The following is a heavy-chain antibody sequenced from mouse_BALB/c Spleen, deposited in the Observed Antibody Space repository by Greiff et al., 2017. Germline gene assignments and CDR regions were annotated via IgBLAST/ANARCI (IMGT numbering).Heavy chain of an antibody. CDR2: IDPSDSYT. V-gene: IGHV1-69*02. CDR3: ARSEDGFPHAMDY. J-gene: IGHJ4*01. D-gene: IGHD2-3*01. CDR1: GYTFTSYW. Sequence: QSCKASGYTFTSYWMHWVKQRPGQGLEWIGEIDPSDSYTNYNQKFKGKATLTVDKSSSTAYMQLSSLTSEDSAVYYCARSEDGFPHAMDYWGQGTSVTVSS.